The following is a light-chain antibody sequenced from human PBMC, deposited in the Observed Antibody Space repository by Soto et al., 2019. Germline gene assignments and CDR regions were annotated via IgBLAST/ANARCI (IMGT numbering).Light chain of an antibody. Sequence: DIVMTQSPATLSVSPGEGATHSCRASQSVGSNLAWYQQKPAQAPRLLIYGVSTRATGTPARFSGSGSGTEFTLTISSVQSEDFAVYYCQQYNNWLQTFGQGTKVEIK. CDR1: QSVGSN. V-gene: IGKV3-15*01. J-gene: IGKJ1*01. CDR3: QQYNNWLQT. CDR2: GVS.